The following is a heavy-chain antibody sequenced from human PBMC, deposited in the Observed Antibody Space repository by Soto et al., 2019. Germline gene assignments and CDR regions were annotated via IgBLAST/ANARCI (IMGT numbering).Heavy chain of an antibody. CDR3: ARFRILTGYRPLYGMDV. J-gene: IGHJ6*02. CDR2: MNPNSGNT. V-gene: IGHV1-8*01. Sequence: QVQLVQSGAEVKKPGASVKVSCKASGYTFTSYDINWVRQATGQRLEWMGWMNPNSGNTGYAQKFQGRVTMTRNTSISTAYMELSSLRSEDTAVYYCARFRILTGYRPLYGMDVWGQGTTVTVSS. CDR1: GYTFTSYD. D-gene: IGHD3-9*01.